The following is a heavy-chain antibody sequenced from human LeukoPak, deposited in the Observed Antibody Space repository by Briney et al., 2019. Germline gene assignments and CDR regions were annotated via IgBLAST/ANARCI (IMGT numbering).Heavy chain of an antibody. CDR2: ISAYNGNT. Sequence: GASVKVSCKASGYTFTSYGISWVRQAPGQGLEWMGWISAYNGNTNYAQKLQGRVTMTTDTSTSTAYMELRSLRSNDTAVYYCARITTVTTSRWFDPWGQGTLVTVSS. J-gene: IGHJ5*02. D-gene: IGHD4-17*01. V-gene: IGHV1-18*01. CDR1: GYTFTSYG. CDR3: ARITTVTTSRWFDP.